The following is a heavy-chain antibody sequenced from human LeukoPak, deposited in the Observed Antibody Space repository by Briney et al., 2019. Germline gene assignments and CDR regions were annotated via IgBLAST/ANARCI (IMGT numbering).Heavy chain of an antibody. CDR3: ARNYDSSGYTPFGY. J-gene: IGHJ4*02. D-gene: IGHD3-22*01. CDR1: GGSISGYY. CDR2: IYSSGST. V-gene: IGHV4-59*01. Sequence: PSETLSLTCTVSGGSISGYYWSWIRQPPGKGLEWIGHIYSSGSTKYNPSLKSRVTISVDTSKNQFSLKLSSVTAADTAVYYCARNYDSSGYTPFGYWGRGTLLTVSS.